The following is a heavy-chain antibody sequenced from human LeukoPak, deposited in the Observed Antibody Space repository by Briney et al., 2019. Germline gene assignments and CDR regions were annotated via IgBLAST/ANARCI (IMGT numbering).Heavy chain of an antibody. V-gene: IGHV3-74*01. Sequence: GGSLRLSCAASGFTFSSYWMHWVRQAPGKGLVWVSRISSEGSSISYADSVKGRFTISRDNAKNTLYLLMNSLRVEDTAVYYCARAGYCSSTSCYVSLWGQGTLVTVSS. CDR1: GFTFSSYW. CDR2: ISSEGSSI. D-gene: IGHD2-2*03. J-gene: IGHJ4*02. CDR3: ARAGYCSSTSCYVSL.